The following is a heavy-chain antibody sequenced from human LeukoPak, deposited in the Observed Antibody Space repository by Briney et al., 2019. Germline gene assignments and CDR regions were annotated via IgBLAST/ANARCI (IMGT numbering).Heavy chain of an antibody. V-gene: IGHV3-23*01. D-gene: IGHD6-13*01. Sequence: GGSLRLSCTASGFTFSSYAINWVRQAPGKGLEWVSGISGSGGSTYYADPVKGRFTISRDNSKNTLYLQMNSLRAEDTAVYYCARGLGSSLNWGQGTLVTVSS. J-gene: IGHJ4*02. CDR1: GFTFSSYA. CDR2: ISGSGGST. CDR3: ARGLGSSLN.